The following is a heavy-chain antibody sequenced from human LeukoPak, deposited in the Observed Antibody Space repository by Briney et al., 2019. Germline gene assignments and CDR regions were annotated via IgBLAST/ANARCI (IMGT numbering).Heavy chain of an antibody. V-gene: IGHV4-39*01. J-gene: IGHJ4*02. CDR2: VYYSGNT. CDR1: GGSIINSGYY. CDR3: ARQGYADFSSRPFDY. D-gene: IGHD4-17*01. Sequence: SETLSLTCTASGGSIINSGYYWGWIRQPPGKGLEWIGSVYYSGNTYYNPSLKSRVTISVDTSKNQFSLKLRSVTAADTAMYYCARQGYADFSSRPFDYWGQGTLVTVSS.